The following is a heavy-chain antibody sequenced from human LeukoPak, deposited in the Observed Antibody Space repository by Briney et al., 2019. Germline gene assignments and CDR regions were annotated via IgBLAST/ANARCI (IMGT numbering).Heavy chain of an antibody. D-gene: IGHD3-22*01. CDR1: GFTFSSYG. Sequence: GGSLRLSCAAPGFTFSSYGMHWVRQAPGKGLEWVTFIRYDGSNKYYADSVKGRFTISRDNSKNTLYLQMNSLRAEDTAVYYCAKSYYDSSGSNYEGYWGQGTLVTVSS. V-gene: IGHV3-30*02. CDR3: AKSYYDSSGSNYEGY. CDR2: IRYDGSNK. J-gene: IGHJ4*02.